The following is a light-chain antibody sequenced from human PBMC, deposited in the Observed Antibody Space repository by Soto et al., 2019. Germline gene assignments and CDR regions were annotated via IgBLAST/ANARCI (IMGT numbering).Light chain of an antibody. CDR3: QQYGSVPWT. CDR1: QSVSSSY. V-gene: IGKV3-20*01. Sequence: EIVLTQSPGTLSLSPGERATLSCRASQSVSSSYLAWYQQKLGQAPRLLIYGASSRATGIPDRFSGSGSGTAFSLTISRLEPEDFAVYYCQQYGSVPWTFGQGTKVEIK. CDR2: GAS. J-gene: IGKJ1*01.